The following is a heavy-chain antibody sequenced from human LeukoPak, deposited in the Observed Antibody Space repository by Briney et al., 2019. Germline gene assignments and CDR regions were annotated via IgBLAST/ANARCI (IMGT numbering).Heavy chain of an antibody. J-gene: IGHJ4*02. V-gene: IGHV3-53*01. Sequence: GGSLRLSCAASGFTVSSNYMSWVRQAPGKGLEWVSVIFSGGGTYYTASVKGRFTISRDNAKNSLYLQMNSLRAEDTAVYYCARASMRMSTAGRVDYWGQGTLVTVSS. CDR2: IFSGGGT. CDR1: GFTVSSNY. D-gene: IGHD6-13*01. CDR3: ARASMRMSTAGRVDY.